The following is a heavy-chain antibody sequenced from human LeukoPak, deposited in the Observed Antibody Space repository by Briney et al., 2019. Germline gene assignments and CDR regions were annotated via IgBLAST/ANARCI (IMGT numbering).Heavy chain of an antibody. CDR3: ARAPNYGGRPFDY. CDR2: IDYSGST. V-gene: IGHV4-59*08. CDR1: GGSIRSYY. Sequence: PSETLSLTCTVSGGSIRSYYWSWIRQTPGKGLEWIGYIDYSGSTNYNPSLKSRVTISVDTSKNQFSLKLSSVTAADTAVYYCARAPNYGGRPFDYWGQGTLVTLSS. D-gene: IGHD4-23*01. J-gene: IGHJ4*02.